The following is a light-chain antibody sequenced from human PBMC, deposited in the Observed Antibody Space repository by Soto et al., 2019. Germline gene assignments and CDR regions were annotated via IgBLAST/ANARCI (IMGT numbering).Light chain of an antibody. CDR2: GVS. V-gene: IGLV2-14*01. CDR1: SSDVGGYNY. CDR3: SSYTSSSPRV. Sequence: ALTQPASVSGSPGQSITISCTGTSSDVGGYNYVSWYQQHPGKAPKLIIYGVSHRPSGVSNRFSGSKSGNTASLSISGLQAEDEADYYCSSYTSSSPRVFGGGTKLTVL. J-gene: IGLJ2*01.